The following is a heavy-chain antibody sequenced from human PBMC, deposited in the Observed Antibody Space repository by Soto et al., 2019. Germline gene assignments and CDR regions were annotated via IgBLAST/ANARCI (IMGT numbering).Heavy chain of an antibody. V-gene: IGHV1-69*13. D-gene: IGHD2-2*01. J-gene: IGHJ6*02. Sequence: ASVKVSCKASGGTFSSYAISWVRQAPGQGLEWMGGIIPIFGTANYAQKFQGRVTITADESTNTAYMELSSLRSEDTAVYYCARVATIVVVPAAMDYYYYGMDVWGQGTTVTVSS. CDR3: ARVATIVVVPAAMDYYYYGMDV. CDR2: IIPIFGTA. CDR1: GGTFSSYA.